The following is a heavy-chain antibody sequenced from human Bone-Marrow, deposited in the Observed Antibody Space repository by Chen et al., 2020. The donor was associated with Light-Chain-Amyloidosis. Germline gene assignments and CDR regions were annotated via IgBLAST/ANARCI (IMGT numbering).Heavy chain of an antibody. V-gene: IGHV3-7*05. CDR1: GFTFSNYW. Sequence: EVQVVESGGGLVQPGGSLSLSCLASGFTFSNYWLTWVRQAPGKGMDWVDNIKEDGSEKYYVDSVKGRFTISRDNAKNSLYLQMNSLRAEDTAVYYCLKGMDVWGQGTTVTVSS. CDR2: IKEDGSEK. CDR3: LKGMDV. J-gene: IGHJ6*02.